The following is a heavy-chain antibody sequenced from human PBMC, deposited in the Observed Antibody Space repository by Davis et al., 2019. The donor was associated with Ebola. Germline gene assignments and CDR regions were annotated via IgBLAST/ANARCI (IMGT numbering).Heavy chain of an antibody. CDR1: AGSISSRSYY. Sequence: MPSETLSLTCTVSAGSISSRSYYWGWIRQPPGKGLEWLGGIYYSGITYYNPSLKSRVTISVDTSKNQFSLKLSSVTAADTAVYYCARAGGWLQPYYFDYWGQGALVTVSS. CDR2: IYYSGIT. V-gene: IGHV4-39*01. D-gene: IGHD5-24*01. J-gene: IGHJ4*02. CDR3: ARAGGWLQPYYFDY.